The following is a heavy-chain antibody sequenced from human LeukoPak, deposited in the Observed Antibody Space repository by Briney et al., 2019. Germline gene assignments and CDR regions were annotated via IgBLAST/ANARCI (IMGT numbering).Heavy chain of an antibody. CDR2: IKQDGSEK. CDR1: GFTFSSYW. V-gene: IGHV3-7*01. CDR3: ARSEYCSSTSCYTGVYYYYYMDV. Sequence: GGSLRLSCAASGFTFSSYWMSWVRQAPGKGLEWVANIKQDGSEKYYVDSVKGRFTISRDNAKNSLYLRMNSLRAEDTAVYYCARSEYCSSTSCYTGVYYYYYMDVWGKGTTVTVSS. D-gene: IGHD2-2*02. J-gene: IGHJ6*03.